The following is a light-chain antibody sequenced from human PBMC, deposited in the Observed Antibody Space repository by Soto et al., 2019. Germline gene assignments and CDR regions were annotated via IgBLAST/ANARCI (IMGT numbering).Light chain of an antibody. J-gene: IGKJ1*01. CDR1: QSVSSSY. V-gene: IGKV3-20*01. Sequence: IGLTQSPGTLSLSPGERATLSCRASQSVSSSYLSWYQQRPGQAPRLLIYGASSRATGIPDRFSGSGSGTEFTLTISSLQSEDFAVYYCQQYNNWPRTFGQGTKVDNK. CDR2: GAS. CDR3: QQYNNWPRT.